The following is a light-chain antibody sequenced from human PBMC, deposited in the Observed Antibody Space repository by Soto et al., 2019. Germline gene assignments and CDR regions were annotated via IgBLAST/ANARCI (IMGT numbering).Light chain of an antibody. CDR2: GAS. Sequence: EIVLTQSPGTLSLSPGERVTLSCRASQSVSSNFLAWYQQKPVQAPRLLIYGASNRAAGIPDRFSGSGSGTDFTLTISRLEPEDFAVYYCHQYSSSRRTFGQGTKVDIK. CDR1: QSVSSNF. V-gene: IGKV3-20*01. J-gene: IGKJ1*01. CDR3: HQYSSSRRT.